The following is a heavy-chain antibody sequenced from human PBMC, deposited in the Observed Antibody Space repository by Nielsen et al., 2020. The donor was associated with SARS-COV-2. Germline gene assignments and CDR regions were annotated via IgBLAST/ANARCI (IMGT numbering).Heavy chain of an antibody. D-gene: IGHD2-8*01. CDR3: ATDQYCPNGICSSGGRDY. Sequence: GESLKISCAATGFTVSSNYMSWVRQAPGGGLEWVSHISSSGSYIYYADSVKGRFTISRDNAKNSLYLQMNSLRAEDTAVYYCATDQYCPNGICSSGGRDYWGQGTLVTVSS. CDR1: GFTVSSNY. J-gene: IGHJ4*02. CDR2: ISSSGSYI. V-gene: IGHV3-21*01.